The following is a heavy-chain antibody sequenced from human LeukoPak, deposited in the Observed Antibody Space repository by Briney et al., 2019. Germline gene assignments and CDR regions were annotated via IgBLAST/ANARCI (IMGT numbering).Heavy chain of an antibody. CDR2: INPNSGGT. V-gene: IGHV1-2*02. D-gene: IGHD3-16*01. CDR1: GYTFTGYY. Sequence: ASVKVSCKASGYTFTGYYMHWVRQAPGQGLEWMGWINPNSGGTNYAQKFQGRVTMTRDTSISTAYMELSRLRSDDTAVYYCARIRFPLRGDLGNWFDPWGQGTLVTVSS. CDR3: ARIRFPLRGDLGNWFDP. J-gene: IGHJ5*02.